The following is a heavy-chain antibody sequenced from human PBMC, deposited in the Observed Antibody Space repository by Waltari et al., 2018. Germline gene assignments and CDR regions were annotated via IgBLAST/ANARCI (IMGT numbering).Heavy chain of an antibody. CDR2: IWDDGSNK. D-gene: IGHD2-2*01. J-gene: IGHJ4*02. V-gene: IGHV3-33*01. CDR1: GFTFSSYG. Sequence: QVQLVESGGGVVQPGRSLRLSCAASGFTFSSYGMHWVRQAPGKGLEWVAVIWDDGSNKYYADSVKGRFTISRDNSKNTLYLQMNSLRAEDTAVYYCARELVAARYFDYWGQGTLVIVSS. CDR3: ARELVAARYFDY.